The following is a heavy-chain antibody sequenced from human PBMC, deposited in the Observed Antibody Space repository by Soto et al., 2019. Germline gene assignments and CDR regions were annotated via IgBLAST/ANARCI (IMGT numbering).Heavy chain of an antibody. CDR2: IYNCATT. CDR1: GGSISPGGYY. J-gene: IGHJ5*02. Sequence: QVQLQESGPGLVKPSPTLSLTCTVSGGSISPGGYYWSWIRQHPGKGLEWIGYIYNCATTYYHPSLKSRVTISVDTSKNPFSLKLGSVAVADPAAYYCARDPAPWGQGALVTVSS. V-gene: IGHV4-31*03. CDR3: ARDPAP.